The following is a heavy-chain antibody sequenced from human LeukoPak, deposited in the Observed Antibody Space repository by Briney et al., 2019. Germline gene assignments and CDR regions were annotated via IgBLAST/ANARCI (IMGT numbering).Heavy chain of an antibody. CDR1: GFTFSSYG. CDR2: IRYDGSNK. CDR3: AKGSPNWTYYFDY. Sequence: GGSLRLSCAASGFTFSSYGMHWVRQAPGKGLEWVAFIRYDGSNKYYADSVKGRFTISRDNSKNTLYLQMNSLRAEDTAVYYCAKGSPNWTYYFDYWGQGTLVTVSS. V-gene: IGHV3-30*02. J-gene: IGHJ4*02. D-gene: IGHD1-20*01.